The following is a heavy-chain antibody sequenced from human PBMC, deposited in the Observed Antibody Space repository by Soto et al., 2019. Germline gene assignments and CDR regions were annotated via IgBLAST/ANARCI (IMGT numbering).Heavy chain of an antibody. Sequence: QVQLEQSGAEVKKPGSSVKISCKASGGTLSDHGVSWLRQAPGQGPAWVGGTIPVFNTAKYAPKFQGRVTIAADKSTNIAYMELGSLRSDDTAFYYCARGVYGSGNYYTGPSAFDIWGQGTLVIVSS. CDR1: GGTLSDHG. CDR3: ARGVYGSGNYYTGPSAFDI. J-gene: IGHJ3*02. D-gene: IGHD3-10*01. CDR2: TIPVFNTA. V-gene: IGHV1-69*06.